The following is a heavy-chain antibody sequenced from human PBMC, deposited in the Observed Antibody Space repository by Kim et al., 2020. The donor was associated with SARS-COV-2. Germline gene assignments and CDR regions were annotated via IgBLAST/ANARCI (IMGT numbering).Heavy chain of an antibody. CDR1: GGSISSGGYY. Sequence: SETLSLTCTVSGGSISSGGYYWSWIRQHPGKGLEWIGYIYYSGSTYYNPSLKSRVTISVDTSKNQFSLKLSSVTAADTAVYYCARGRGVSFARRGSSEYYYYYGMDVWGQGTTGTVSS. D-gene: IGHD2-8*02. CDR2: IYYSGST. CDR3: ARGRGVSFARRGSSEYYYYYGMDV. V-gene: IGHV4-31*03. J-gene: IGHJ6*02.